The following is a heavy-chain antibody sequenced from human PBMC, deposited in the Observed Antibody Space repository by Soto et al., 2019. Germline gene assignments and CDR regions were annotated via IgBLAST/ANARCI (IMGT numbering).Heavy chain of an antibody. CDR3: ARGGYCSSTSCYAGPGAFAI. V-gene: IGHV5-51*01. CDR2: IYPGDSDT. D-gene: IGHD2-2*01. J-gene: IGHJ3*02. CDR1: GYSFTSYW. Sequence: GESLKISCKGSGYSFTSYWIGWVRQMPGKGLEWMGIIYPGDSDTRYSPSFQGQVTISADKSISTAYLQWSSLKASDTAMYYCARGGYCSSTSCYAGPGAFAIWGQGTMVTVSS.